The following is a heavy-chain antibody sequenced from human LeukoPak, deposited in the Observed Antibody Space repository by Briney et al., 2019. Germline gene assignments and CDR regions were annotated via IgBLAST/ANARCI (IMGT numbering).Heavy chain of an antibody. CDR3: ARRGGKRIVGDSVY. V-gene: IGHV5-51*01. D-gene: IGHD1-26*01. Sequence: GESLKISCQAFGCLFTNHWIGWLRQTPGKGLEWMGIIQPGDSETRYNPSFQGQVTIPADQSINTAYLQWRSMKASDSAMYYCARRGGKRIVGDSVYWGQGTLVTVSS. J-gene: IGHJ4*02. CDR1: GCLFTNHW. CDR2: IQPGDSET.